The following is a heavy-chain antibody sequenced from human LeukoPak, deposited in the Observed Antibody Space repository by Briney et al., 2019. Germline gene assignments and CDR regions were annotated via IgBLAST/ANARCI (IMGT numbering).Heavy chain of an antibody. CDR2: INPSGGST. CDR3: ARDLVRGVITYYYYMDV. CDR1: GYTFTSYY. Sequence: GASVKVSCKASGYTFTSYYMHWVRQAPGQGLEWMGIINPSGGSTSYAQKFQGRVTMTRDMSTSTVYMELSSLRSEDTAVYYCARDLVRGVITYYYYMDVWGKGTTVTISS. V-gene: IGHV1-46*01. J-gene: IGHJ6*03. D-gene: IGHD3-10*01.